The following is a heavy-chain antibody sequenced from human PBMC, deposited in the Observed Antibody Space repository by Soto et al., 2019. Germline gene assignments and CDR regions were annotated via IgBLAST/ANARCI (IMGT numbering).Heavy chain of an antibody. CDR3: ARDRHYDSSGSLYYFDY. V-gene: IGHV4-30-4*01. Sequence: SETLSLTCTVSGGSISSGDYDWSWIRQPPXKGLEWIGYIYYSGSTYYNPSLKSRVTISVDTSKNQFSLKLSSVTAADTAVYYCARDRHYDSSGSLYYFDYWGQGTLVTVSS. CDR1: GGSISSGDYD. CDR2: IYYSGST. J-gene: IGHJ4*02. D-gene: IGHD3-22*01.